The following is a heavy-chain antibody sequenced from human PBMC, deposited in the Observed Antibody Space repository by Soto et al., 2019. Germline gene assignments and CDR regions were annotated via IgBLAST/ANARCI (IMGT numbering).Heavy chain of an antibody. CDR2: IYHSGST. CDR1: GYSISSGYY. CDR3: ARGGGPSGTGGTYDYYGMDV. D-gene: IGHD3-16*01. V-gene: IGHV4-38-2*01. Sequence: SLTCAVSGYSISSGYYWGWIRQPPGKGLEWIGSIYHSGSTYYNPSLKSRVTISVDTSKNQFSLKLSSVTAADTAVYYCARGGGPSGTGGTYDYYGMDVWGQGTKVTVSS. J-gene: IGHJ6*02.